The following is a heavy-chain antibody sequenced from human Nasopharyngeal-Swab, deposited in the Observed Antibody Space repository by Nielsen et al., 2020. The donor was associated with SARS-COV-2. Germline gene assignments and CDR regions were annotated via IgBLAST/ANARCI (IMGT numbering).Heavy chain of an antibody. J-gene: IGHJ6*02. CDR1: GFTFRSYA. Sequence: GESLKISCAASGFTFRSYAISWVRQAPGKGLEWVSVISGSGHTTYYADSVKGRFTISRDNSKNTVNLQMNNLRAEDTAIYYCAKDRDSGDDSEEYYHYYGMDVWGQGAPVTVSS. V-gene: IGHV3-23*01. CDR2: ISGSGHTT. D-gene: IGHD5-12*01. CDR3: AKDRDSGDDSEEYYHYYGMDV.